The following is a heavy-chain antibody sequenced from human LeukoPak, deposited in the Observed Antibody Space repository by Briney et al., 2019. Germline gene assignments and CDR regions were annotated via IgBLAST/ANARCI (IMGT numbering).Heavy chain of an antibody. CDR3: ARMFSSGWYRDYFDY. V-gene: IGHV3-21*01. Sequence: GGSLRLSCAASGFTFSSYSMNWVRQAPGKGLEWVSGISSSSSYICYADSMQGRFTISRDNAKNSLYLQMKSLRVEDTAVYYCARMFSSGWYRDYFDYWGQGTLVTVSS. D-gene: IGHD6-19*01. J-gene: IGHJ4*02. CDR2: ISSSSSYI. CDR1: GFTFSSYS.